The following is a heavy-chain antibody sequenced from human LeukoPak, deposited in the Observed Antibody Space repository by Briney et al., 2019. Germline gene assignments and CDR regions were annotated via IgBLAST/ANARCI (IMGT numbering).Heavy chain of an antibody. CDR3: TRVGWNNGPY. CDR2: ISSSSSYI. CDR1: GFTFSSYS. Sequence: GGSVRLSCAASGFTFSSYSMNWVRQAPGKGLEWVSSISSSSSYIYYADSVKGRFTISRDNAKNSLYLQMNSLRAEDTAVYYCTRVGWNNGPYWGQGTLVPVSS. D-gene: IGHD1/OR15-1a*01. V-gene: IGHV3-21*01. J-gene: IGHJ4*02.